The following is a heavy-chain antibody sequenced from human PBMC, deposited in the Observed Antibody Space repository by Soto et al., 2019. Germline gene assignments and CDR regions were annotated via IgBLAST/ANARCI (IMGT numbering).Heavy chain of an antibody. CDR1: GYTLTEFS. CDR2: FDPEDGET. Sequence: QVQLVQSGAEVRKPGASVKVSCKVSGYTLTEFSMHWVRQAPGKGLEWMGGFDPEDGETIYAQKFQGRVNMTEGTSTDTGYMELSSLRSEDTAVYYCASWYYYDSCGYSKNFDYWGQGTLVTVSS. J-gene: IGHJ4*02. V-gene: IGHV1-24*01. CDR3: ASWYYYDSCGYSKNFDY. D-gene: IGHD3-22*01.